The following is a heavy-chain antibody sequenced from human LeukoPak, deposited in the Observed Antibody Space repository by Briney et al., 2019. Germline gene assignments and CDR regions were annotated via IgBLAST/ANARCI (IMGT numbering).Heavy chain of an antibody. V-gene: IGHV3-21*01. J-gene: IGHJ4*02. CDR1: GFSFSIYS. Sequence: GGSLRLSCAASGFSFSIYSMNWVRQARGKGLEWVSSISSSSSYIYYADSVKGRFTISRDNAKNSLYLQMDSLRAEDTAVYYCARAYYGSGTSHFDSWGQGTLVTVSS. CDR3: ARAYYGSGTSHFDS. D-gene: IGHD3-10*01. CDR2: ISSSSSYI.